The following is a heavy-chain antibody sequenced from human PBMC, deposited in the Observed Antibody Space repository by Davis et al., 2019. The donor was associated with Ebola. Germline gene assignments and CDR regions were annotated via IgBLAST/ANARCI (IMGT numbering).Heavy chain of an antibody. CDR1: GFTFSSYW. D-gene: IGHD3-22*01. V-gene: IGHV3-7*01. J-gene: IGHJ4*02. CDR2: IKQDGSEK. Sequence: GESLKISCAASGFTFSSYWMSWVRQAPGKGLEWVANIKQDGSEKYYVDSVKGRFTISRDNAKNSLYLQMNSLRAEDTAVYYCARDVGDYYYDSSGYPDYWGQGTLVTVSS. CDR3: ARDVGDYYYDSSGYPDY.